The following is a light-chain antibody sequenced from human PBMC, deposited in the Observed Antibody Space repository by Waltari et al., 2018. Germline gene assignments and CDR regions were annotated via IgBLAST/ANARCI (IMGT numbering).Light chain of an antibody. J-gene: IGLJ3*02. CDR3: CSYVARNTWV. Sequence: QSALTQPASVSGSPGQSITISCTGTSSDIGDHILVSWYQLHPGKAPNLILYEVNQRHSGGFYRFSGSKYGYTAYLTISGLKAENEADYYCCSYVARNTWVSGGRT. V-gene: IGLV2-23*02. CDR2: EVN. CDR1: SSDIGDHIL.